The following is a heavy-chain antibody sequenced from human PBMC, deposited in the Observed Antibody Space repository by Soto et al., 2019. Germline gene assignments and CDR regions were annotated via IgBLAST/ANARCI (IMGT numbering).Heavy chain of an antibody. CDR2: INQDGSEK. D-gene: IGHD3-3*01. V-gene: IGHV3-7*03. CDR1: GFTFRNFC. J-gene: IGHJ6*02. CDR3: ARGLTYDFWSGYFYYVMDV. Sequence: PGGSLRLSCAASGFTFRNFCMNWVRQAPGKGLEWVANINQDGSEKYYVDSVKGRFTISRDNANNSLFLQMNSLRAEDTAIYYCARGLTYDFWSGYFYYVMDVWGQGTTVTVSS.